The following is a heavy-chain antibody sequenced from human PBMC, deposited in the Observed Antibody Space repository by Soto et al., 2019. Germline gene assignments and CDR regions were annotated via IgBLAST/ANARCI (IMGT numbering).Heavy chain of an antibody. D-gene: IGHD6-13*01. CDR2: IYYSGST. Sequence: PSETLSLTCTVSGGSISSYYWSWIRQPPGKGLEWIGYIYYSGSTNYNPSLKSRVTISVDTSKNQFSLKLSSVTAADTAVYYCARLPGDSISWFAIDYWGQGTLVTVSS. CDR3: ARLPGDSISWFAIDY. CDR1: GGSISSYY. J-gene: IGHJ4*02. V-gene: IGHV4-59*08.